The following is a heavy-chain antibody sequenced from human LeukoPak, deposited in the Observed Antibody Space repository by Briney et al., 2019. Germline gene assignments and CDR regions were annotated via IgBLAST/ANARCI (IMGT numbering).Heavy chain of an antibody. D-gene: IGHD5-18*01. J-gene: IGHJ4*02. V-gene: IGHV1-2*02. CDR3: ARGRGEGYTYGRYYFDY. CDR1: GYTFTGYY. Sequence: GASVKVSCKASGYTFTGYYMHWVRQAPGQGLEWMGWINPNSGGTNYAQRFQGRVTMTRDTSISTAYVELSRLRSDDTAVYYCARGRGEGYTYGRYYFDYWGQGTLVTVSS. CDR2: INPNSGGT.